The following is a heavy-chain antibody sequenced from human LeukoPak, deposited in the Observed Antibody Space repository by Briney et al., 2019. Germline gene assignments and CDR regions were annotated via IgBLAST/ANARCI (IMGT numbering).Heavy chain of an antibody. CDR1: GFTFSSYA. J-gene: IGHJ6*03. CDR2: ISGSGSYI. Sequence: NPGGSLILSCAASGFTFSSYAMNWVRQAPGKGLEWVSSISGSGSYIYYADSVKGRVTISRDNAKNSLSLQMNSLRAEDAAVYFCAASDANYYYYYMDVWGKGTTVTVSS. V-gene: IGHV3-21*01. CDR3: AASDANYYYYYMDV.